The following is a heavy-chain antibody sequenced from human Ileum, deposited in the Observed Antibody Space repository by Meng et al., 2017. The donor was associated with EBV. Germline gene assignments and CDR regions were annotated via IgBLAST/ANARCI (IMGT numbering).Heavy chain of an antibody. CDR3: ARGRFSTVLYYFDY. CDR1: TGSVHCGGYN. J-gene: IGHJ4*02. V-gene: IGHV4-30-4*01. CDR2: IHYFGST. Sequence: LAESGPGVVGSAQALALTSPVSTGSVHCGGYNWSWIRQPPGKGLEWIGYIHYFGSTYYNASLKSRLTITLATANQYSLQLNSVTAANTAIYYGARGRFSTVLYYFDYWGPGILVTVSS. D-gene: IGHD3-16*01.